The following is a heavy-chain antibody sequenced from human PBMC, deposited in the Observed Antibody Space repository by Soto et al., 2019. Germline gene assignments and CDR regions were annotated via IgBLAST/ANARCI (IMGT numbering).Heavy chain of an antibody. CDR2: IIPIFNTA. Sequence: QVQLVQSGAEVKKPGSSVKVSCKASGGTLSNYAFTWVRQAPGQGLEWMGGIIPIFNTANYAQKFQGRVTITADESTSTAYMEVNSLRSEDTAVYYCARVRPTYYVGNYNNVMCVWGQGTTVTVSS. V-gene: IGHV1-69*01. D-gene: IGHD1-26*01. CDR3: ARVRPTYYVGNYNNVMCV. CDR1: GGTLSNYA. J-gene: IGHJ6*02.